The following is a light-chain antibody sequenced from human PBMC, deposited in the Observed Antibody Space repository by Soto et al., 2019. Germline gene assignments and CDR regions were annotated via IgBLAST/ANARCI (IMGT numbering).Light chain of an antibody. J-gene: IGLJ3*02. CDR2: DVT. CDR3: CSYAGSYTLVV. V-gene: IGLV2-11*01. Sequence: QSALTQPRSVSGSPGQSVAISCTGTSSDVGGYYYVSWYQHHPGKAPKLMIYDVTKRPSGVPDRFSGTKSGNTASLTISGLQADDDADYYCCSYAGSYTLVVFGGGTKVTVL. CDR1: SSDVGGYYY.